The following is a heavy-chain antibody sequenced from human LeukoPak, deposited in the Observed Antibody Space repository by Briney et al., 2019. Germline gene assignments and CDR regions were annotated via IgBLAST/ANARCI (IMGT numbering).Heavy chain of an antibody. CDR2: IKQDGSEK. J-gene: IGHJ4*02. V-gene: IGHV3-7*01. CDR1: GFTFSSYW. CDR3: ARDTVQQLSLANLDY. D-gene: IGHD4-11*01. Sequence: GGSLRLSCAASGFTFSSYWMSWVRQAPGKGLEWVANIKQDGSEKYYVDSVKGRFTIYRDNAKNSLYLQINSLRAEDTAVYYCARDTVQQLSLANLDYLGQGTLVTGSS.